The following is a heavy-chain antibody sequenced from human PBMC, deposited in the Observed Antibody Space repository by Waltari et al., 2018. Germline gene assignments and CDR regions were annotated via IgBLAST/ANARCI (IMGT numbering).Heavy chain of an antibody. J-gene: IGHJ4*02. Sequence: EVQLVESGGGLIQPGGSLRLSCAASGFTVSSNYMSWVRQAPGTGREWVLVIYIGGSTYDADSVKVRFTISRDNSKNTLYLQMNSRRAEDTAVYYCAREFRGTAAAGYFDYWGQGTLVTVSS. CDR1: GFTVSSNY. CDR2: IYIGGST. D-gene: IGHD6-13*01. CDR3: AREFRGTAAAGYFDY. V-gene: IGHV3-53*01.